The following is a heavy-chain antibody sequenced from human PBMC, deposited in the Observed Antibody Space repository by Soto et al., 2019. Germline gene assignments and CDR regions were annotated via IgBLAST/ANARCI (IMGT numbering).Heavy chain of an antibody. Sequence: EVQLLESGGGLVQPGGSLRLSCAASGFTFSTYAMGWVRQAPGEGLEWVSSITDSGGAAYSADSVKGRFIISRDNSKNTAYLQMNSLKTADTAVYYCTSRGVAVAGTTGDTWELDYWGQGTLVTVSS. CDR2: ITDSGGAA. D-gene: IGHD6-19*01. J-gene: IGHJ4*02. CDR1: GFTFSTYA. V-gene: IGHV3-23*01. CDR3: TSRGVAVAGTTGDTWELDY.